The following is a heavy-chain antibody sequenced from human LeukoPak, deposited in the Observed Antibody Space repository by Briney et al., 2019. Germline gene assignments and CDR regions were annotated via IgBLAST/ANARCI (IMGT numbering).Heavy chain of an antibody. CDR3: ARDKTPTYYYDSSGYSPGVGWFDP. D-gene: IGHD3-22*01. J-gene: IGHJ5*02. CDR1: GFTFSNYW. CDR2: IDQDGSEQ. Sequence: GGSLRLSCAASGFTFSNYWMSWVRQAPGKGLEWVANIDQDGSEQYYVDSVKGRFTISRDNAKNSLYLQMNSLRAEDTAVYYCARDKTPTYYYDSSGYSPGVGWFDPWGQGTLVTVSS. V-gene: IGHV3-7*01.